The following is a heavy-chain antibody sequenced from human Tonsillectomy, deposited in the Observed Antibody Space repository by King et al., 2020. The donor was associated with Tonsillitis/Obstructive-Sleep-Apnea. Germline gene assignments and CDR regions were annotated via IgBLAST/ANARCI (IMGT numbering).Heavy chain of an antibody. V-gene: IGHV5-51*01. CDR2: IYPGDPHT. J-gene: IGHJ6*02. CDR1: AYIFTSYW. CDR3: ARLVYSSSWGPMDV. D-gene: IGHD6-13*01. Sequence: VQLVESGAEVKKPGESLKISCKGSAYIFTSYWIGWVRQMPGKGLEWMGIIYPGDPHTRYSPSFQGQVTISADNSISTAYLQWSSLKASDTAMYYCARLVYSSSWGPMDVWGQGTTVTVSS.